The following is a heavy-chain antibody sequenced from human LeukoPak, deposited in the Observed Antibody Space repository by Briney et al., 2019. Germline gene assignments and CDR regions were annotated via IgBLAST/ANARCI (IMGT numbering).Heavy chain of an antibody. CDR1: GDSVSSNSVT. Sequence: SQTLSLTCGIPGDSVSSNSVTWNWIRQSPSRGLEWLGRTYYRSTWYNDYAVSVRGRITVNPDTSKNQFSLHLNSVTPEDTAVYYCARRLTQYDCFDPWGQGILVTVSS. D-gene: IGHD2-2*01. V-gene: IGHV6-1*01. CDR3: ARRLTQYDCFDP. J-gene: IGHJ5*02. CDR2: TYYRSTWYN.